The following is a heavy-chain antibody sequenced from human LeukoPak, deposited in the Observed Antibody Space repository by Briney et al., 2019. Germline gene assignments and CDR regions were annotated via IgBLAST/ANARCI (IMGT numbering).Heavy chain of an antibody. D-gene: IGHD4-17*01. V-gene: IGHV3-21*01. CDR1: GFTFSSYS. Sequence: GGSLRLSCAASGFTFSSYSMNWVRQAPGKGLEWVSSISSSSTYIYYADSVKGRFTISRDNAKNSLYLQMNSLRAEDTAVYYCATSYGDYVPVGAFDIWGQGTMVTVSS. J-gene: IGHJ3*02. CDR2: ISSSSTYI. CDR3: ATSYGDYVPVGAFDI.